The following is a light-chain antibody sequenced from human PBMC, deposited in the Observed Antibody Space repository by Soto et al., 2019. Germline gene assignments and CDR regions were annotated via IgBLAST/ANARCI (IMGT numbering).Light chain of an antibody. CDR1: SSDVGSYNL. Sequence: QSVLTQPASVSGSPGQSITISCTGISSDVGSYNLVSWYQQHPGKAPKLLIYEGSKRPSGVSNRFSGSKSGNTASLTISGLQAEDEADYYCCSYAGSVVFGGGTKLTVL. CDR3: CSYAGSVV. V-gene: IGLV2-23*01. CDR2: EGS. J-gene: IGLJ3*02.